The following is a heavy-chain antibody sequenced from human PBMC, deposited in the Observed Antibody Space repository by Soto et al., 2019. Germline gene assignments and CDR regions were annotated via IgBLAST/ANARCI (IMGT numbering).Heavy chain of an antibody. Sequence: ASVKVSCKASGYTFTSYGISWVRQAPGQGLEWMGWISAYNGNTNHAQKPQGRVTMTTDTSTSTAYMELRSLRSDDTAVYYCARDLTGDSSWFDPWGQGTLVTVSS. CDR2: ISAYNGNT. D-gene: IGHD6-13*01. V-gene: IGHV1-18*01. CDR3: ARDLTGDSSWFDP. J-gene: IGHJ5*02. CDR1: GYTFTSYG.